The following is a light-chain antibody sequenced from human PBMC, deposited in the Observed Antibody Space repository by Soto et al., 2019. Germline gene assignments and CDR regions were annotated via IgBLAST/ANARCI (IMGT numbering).Light chain of an antibody. CDR3: GVWDRSLTTDV. CDR2: DST. J-gene: IGLJ1*01. CDR1: GSNVGTYS. V-gene: IGLV1-51*01. Sequence: QSVLTQPPSVSAAPGQKVTISCSGSGSNVGTYSVSWYQHLPGTAPKLLIYDSTTRPSGIPDRFSRSKSGTSATLGITGLQTGDEAEYYCGVWDRSLTTDVFGPGTKLTVL.